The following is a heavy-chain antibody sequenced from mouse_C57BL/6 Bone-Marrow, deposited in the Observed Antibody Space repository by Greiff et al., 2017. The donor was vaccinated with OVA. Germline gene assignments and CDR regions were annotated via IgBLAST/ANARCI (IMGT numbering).Heavy chain of an antibody. D-gene: IGHD2-3*01. CDR3: ASDGYFAWFAY. V-gene: IGHV1-59*01. Sequence: QVQLQQPGAELVRPGTSVKLSCKASGYTFTSYWMHWVKQRPGQGLEWIGVIDPSDSYTNYNQKLKGKATLTVDTSSSTAYMQLSSLTSEDSAVYYCASDGYFAWFAYWGQGTLVTVSA. CDR1: GYTFTSYW. J-gene: IGHJ3*01. CDR2: IDPSDSYT.